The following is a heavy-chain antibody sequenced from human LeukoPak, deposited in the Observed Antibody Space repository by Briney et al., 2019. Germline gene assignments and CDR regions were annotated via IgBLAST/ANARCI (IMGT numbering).Heavy chain of an antibody. CDR3: AKENYDSSGYYYFDY. J-gene: IGHJ4*02. CDR1: GGTFSSYA. V-gene: IGHV1-69*05. CDR2: IIPIFGTA. D-gene: IGHD3-22*01. Sequence: SVKVSCKASGGTFSSYAISWVRQAPGQGLEWMGGIIPIFGTANYAQKFQGRVTITTDESTSTAYMELSSLRSEDTAVYYCAKENYDSSGYYYFDYWGQGTLVTVSS.